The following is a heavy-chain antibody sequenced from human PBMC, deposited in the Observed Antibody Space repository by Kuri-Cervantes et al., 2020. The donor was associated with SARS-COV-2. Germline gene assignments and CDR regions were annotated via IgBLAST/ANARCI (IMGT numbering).Heavy chain of an antibody. V-gene: IGHV3-21*01. CDR2: ISSTSTYI. D-gene: IGHD2/OR15-2a*01. CDR3: AREGAHLSSYYYMDV. Sequence: GGSLRLSCTASGFTFSSYSMNWVRQAPGKGLEWVSAISSTSTYINDVDSVKGRFTISRDDAKNSLYLQMSSLRAEDTAVYYCAREGAHLSSYYYMDVWGKGTTVTVSS. J-gene: IGHJ6*03. CDR1: GFTFSSYS.